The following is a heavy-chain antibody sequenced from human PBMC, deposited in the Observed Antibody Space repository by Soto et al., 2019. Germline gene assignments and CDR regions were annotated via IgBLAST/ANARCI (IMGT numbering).Heavy chain of an antibody. CDR2: IWYDGSNK. CDR1: GFTFSSYG. D-gene: IGHD3-3*01. CDR3: ARDGIFGVALGDWFDP. V-gene: IGHV3-33*01. J-gene: IGHJ5*02. Sequence: GGSLRLSCAASGFTFSSYGMHWVRQAPGKGLEWVAVIWYDGSNKYYADSVKGRFTISRDNSKNTLYLQMNSLRAEDTAVYYCARDGIFGVALGDWFDPWGQGTLVTVSS.